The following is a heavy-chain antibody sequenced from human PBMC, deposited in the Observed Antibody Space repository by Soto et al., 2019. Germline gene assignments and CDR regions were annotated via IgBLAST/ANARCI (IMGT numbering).Heavy chain of an antibody. Sequence: EVQLVESGGGLVQPGGSLRLSCEASGFTFSSYSMNWVRQAPGKGLEWVSYISSYSSTIYYADSVKGRFTISRDNAKNSLYLQMNSLRAEDTAVYYCARMGVWPWFDPWGQGILVTVSS. D-gene: IGHD2-21*01. CDR1: GFTFSSYS. V-gene: IGHV3-48*01. J-gene: IGHJ5*02. CDR3: ARMGVWPWFDP. CDR2: ISSYSSTI.